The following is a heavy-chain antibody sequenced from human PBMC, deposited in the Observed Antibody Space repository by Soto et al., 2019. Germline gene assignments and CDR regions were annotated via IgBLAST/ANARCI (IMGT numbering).Heavy chain of an antibody. Sequence: GESLKISCKGSGYSFTSYWIDWVRQMPGKGLEWMGIIYPGDSDTRYSPSFQGQVTISADKSISTAYLQWSSLKASDTAMYYCARTTDIDYYDSSGYDYWGQGTLVTVSS. V-gene: IGHV5-51*01. CDR3: ARTTDIDYYDSSGYDY. CDR2: IYPGDSDT. D-gene: IGHD3-22*01. CDR1: GYSFTSYW. J-gene: IGHJ4*02.